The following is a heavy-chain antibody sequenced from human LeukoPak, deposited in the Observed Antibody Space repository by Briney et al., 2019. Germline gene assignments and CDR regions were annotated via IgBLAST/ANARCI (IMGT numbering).Heavy chain of an antibody. CDR3: AGLVGRYSSGLYYYYFDY. J-gene: IGHJ4*02. Sequence: PSETLSLTCTVSGDSINSLDLWSWVRQPPGKGLEWIGEMYLSGTTHSNPSVKSRVTISIDKSKNQFFLNLSSVAAADTAVYYCAGLVGRYSSGLYYYYFDYWGQGTLVTVSS. CDR1: GDSINSLDL. CDR2: MYLSGTT. V-gene: IGHV4-4*02. D-gene: IGHD3-22*01.